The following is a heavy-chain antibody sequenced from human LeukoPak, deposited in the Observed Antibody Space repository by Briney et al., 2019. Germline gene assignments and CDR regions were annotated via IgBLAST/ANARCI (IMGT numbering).Heavy chain of an antibody. V-gene: IGHV3-21*01. D-gene: IGHD6-13*01. CDR1: GFTFSSCS. CDR2: ISSISSYI. CDR3: ASLGIAAAGRDYFDY. J-gene: IGHJ4*02. Sequence: PGGSLRLSCAASGFTFSSCSMNWVRQAPGKGLEWVSSISSISSYIYYADSVKGRFTISRDNAKNSLYLQMNSLRAEDTAVYYCASLGIAAAGRDYFDYWGQGTLVTVSS.